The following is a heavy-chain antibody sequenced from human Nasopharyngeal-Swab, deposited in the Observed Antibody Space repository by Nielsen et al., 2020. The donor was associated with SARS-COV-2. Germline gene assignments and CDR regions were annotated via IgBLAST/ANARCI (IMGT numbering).Heavy chain of an antibody. Sequence: ASVKVSCKGSGYTFTNYAMHWVRQAPGQRLEWMGWINAGNGNTKYSQKFQGRVTITRDTSASTAYMELSSLRSEDTAVYYCARDLTYYDFWSGYYTTPSDYWGQGTLVTVSS. CDR3: ARDLTYYDFWSGYYTTPSDY. V-gene: IGHV1-3*01. J-gene: IGHJ4*02. CDR2: INAGNGNT. D-gene: IGHD3-3*01. CDR1: GYTFTNYA.